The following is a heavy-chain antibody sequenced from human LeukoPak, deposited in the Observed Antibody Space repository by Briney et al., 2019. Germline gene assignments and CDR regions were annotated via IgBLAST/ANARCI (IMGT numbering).Heavy chain of an antibody. CDR2: ISAYNGNT. CDR3: ARALATVTTFLY. D-gene: IGHD4-17*01. V-gene: IGHV1-18*01. CDR1: GYTFTSYG. J-gene: IGHJ4*02. Sequence: GASVEVSCKASGYTFTSYGISWGRQAPGQGLEWMGWISAYNGNTNYAQKLQGRVTMTTDTSTSTAYMELRSLRSDDTAVYYCARALATVTTFLYWGQGTLVTVSS.